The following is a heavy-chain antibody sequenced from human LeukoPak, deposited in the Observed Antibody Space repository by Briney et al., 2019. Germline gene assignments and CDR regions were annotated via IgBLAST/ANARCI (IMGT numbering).Heavy chain of an antibody. V-gene: IGHV3-20*04. CDR1: GFTFADYG. CDR3: ARDRSIAVAVTFDY. D-gene: IGHD6-19*01. Sequence: GGSLRLSCAALGFTFADYGLSWVRQAPGKGLEWVGGFNWNGVSTGSADSVKGRFTISRANAKNTLYLNINGLRARDTALYFVARDRSIAVAVTFDYWGQETQVTVSS. J-gene: IGHJ4*02. CDR2: FNWNGVST.